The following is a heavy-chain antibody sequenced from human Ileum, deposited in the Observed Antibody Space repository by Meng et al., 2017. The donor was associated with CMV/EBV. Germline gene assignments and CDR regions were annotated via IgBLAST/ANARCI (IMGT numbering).Heavy chain of an antibody. J-gene: IGHJ5*02. CDR3: ARAAARGVPVDL. CDR1: GGSLTSYY. Sequence: QLQLRESGPRLLQPSETLSLTCAVTGGSLTSYYWTWSRQPAGKGLEWIGRIHPTGTTDDNPSLRSRVSMSLDKSKNQFSLKLTSVTAADTAVYYCARAAARGVPVDLWGQGTLVTVSS. V-gene: IGHV4-4*07. D-gene: IGHD3-10*01. CDR2: IHPTGTT.